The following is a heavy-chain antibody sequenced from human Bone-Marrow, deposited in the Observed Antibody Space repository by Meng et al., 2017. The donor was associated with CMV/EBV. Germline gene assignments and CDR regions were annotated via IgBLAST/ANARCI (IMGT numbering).Heavy chain of an antibody. Sequence: GGSLRLSCAASGFTFSSYAMSWVRQAPGKGLEWVSAISGSGGSTYYADSVKGRFAISRDNSKNTLYLQMNSLRAEDTAVYYCAKMYCSSTSCVGNWFDPWGQRTLVTVSS. CDR1: GFTFSSYA. V-gene: IGHV3-23*01. J-gene: IGHJ5*02. CDR2: ISGSGGST. CDR3: AKMYCSSTSCVGNWFDP. D-gene: IGHD2-2*01.